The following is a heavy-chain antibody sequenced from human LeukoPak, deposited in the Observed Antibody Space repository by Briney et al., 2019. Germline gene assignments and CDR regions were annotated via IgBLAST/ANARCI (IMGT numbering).Heavy chain of an antibody. D-gene: IGHD2-2*01. CDR2: TSYDGIKE. Sequence: PGGSLRLSCTGSGVTLSSYGMHWVRQPPGEGVEGMGFTSYDGIKEYYADSVKGRFTISRDNSKNTVYLQMNTLTAADTAVYFCAKDSSRWAFDYWGQGALVTVSS. V-gene: IGHV3-30*18. CDR1: GVTLSSYG. J-gene: IGHJ4*02. CDR3: AKDSSRWAFDY.